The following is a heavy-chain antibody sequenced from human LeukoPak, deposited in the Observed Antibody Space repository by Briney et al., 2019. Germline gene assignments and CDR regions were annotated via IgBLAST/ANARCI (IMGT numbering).Heavy chain of an antibody. D-gene: IGHD3-16*02. J-gene: IGHJ2*01. Sequence: SETLSLTCAVSGGSISSGGYSWSWIRQPPGKGLEWIGYIYHSGSTYYNPSLKSRVTISVDRSKNQFSLKLSSVTAADTAVYYCARTYYDYVWGSYRSRSGLWYFDLWGRGTLVTVSP. CDR1: GGSISSGGYS. V-gene: IGHV4-30-2*01. CDR2: IYHSGST. CDR3: ARTYYDYVWGSYRSRSGLWYFDL.